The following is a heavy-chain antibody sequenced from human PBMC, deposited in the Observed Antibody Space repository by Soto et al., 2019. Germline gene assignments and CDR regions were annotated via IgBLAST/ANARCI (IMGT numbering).Heavy chain of an antibody. J-gene: IGHJ4*02. CDR2: IYASGNT. CDR3: ARESRSALGTVEH. CDR1: GASISDYY. Sequence: QVQLQESGPGLVKPSETLSLTCTVSGASISDYYWSWIRQPAGKGLECIGRIYASGNTNYNPSLKSRVTMSVDTSKNQFSLTLNSVTAADTAVYYCARESRSALGTVEHWGRGTLVTVSP. D-gene: IGHD6-13*01. V-gene: IGHV4-4*07.